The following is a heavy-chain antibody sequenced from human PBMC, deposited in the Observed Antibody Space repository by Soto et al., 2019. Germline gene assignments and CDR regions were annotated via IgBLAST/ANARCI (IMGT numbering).Heavy chain of an antibody. Sequence: HPGGSLRLSCAASGFPFSSYWMLWVRQAPGKGLVWVSRIDSDGSTRNYADSVKGRFTISRDNAKNTVDLQMNNLRAEDKAVYYCARGGSTGNWFDPWGQGTQVTVSS. CDR3: ARGGSTGNWFDP. D-gene: IGHD3-9*01. J-gene: IGHJ5*02. CDR1: GFPFSSYW. CDR2: IDSDGSTR. V-gene: IGHV3-74*01.